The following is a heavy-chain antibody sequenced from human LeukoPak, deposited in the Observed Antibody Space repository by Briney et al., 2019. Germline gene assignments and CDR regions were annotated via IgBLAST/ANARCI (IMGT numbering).Heavy chain of an antibody. Sequence: GESLKISCKGSGYSFTSYWIGWVRQMPGKGLEWMGIIYPGDSDTRYSPSLQGQVTISADKSISTAYLQWSSLKASDTAMYYCARGEYYYDSSGYYPFDYWGQGTLVTVSS. D-gene: IGHD3-22*01. J-gene: IGHJ4*02. CDR3: ARGEYYYDSSGYYPFDY. V-gene: IGHV5-51*01. CDR2: IYPGDSDT. CDR1: GYSFTSYW.